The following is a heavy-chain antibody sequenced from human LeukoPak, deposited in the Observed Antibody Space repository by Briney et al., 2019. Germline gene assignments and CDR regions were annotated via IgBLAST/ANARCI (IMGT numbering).Heavy chain of an antibody. J-gene: IGHJ4*02. D-gene: IGHD2-8*01. CDR1: GYTFTSYG. Sequence: GASVKVSCKASGYTFTSYGISWVRQAPGQGLEWMGWISAYNGNTNYAQKLQGRVTMTTGTSTSTAYMELRSLRSDDTAVYYCARASRLVYCTNGVCYDYWGQGTLVTVSS. CDR3: ARASRLVYCTNGVCYDY. V-gene: IGHV1-18*01. CDR2: ISAYNGNT.